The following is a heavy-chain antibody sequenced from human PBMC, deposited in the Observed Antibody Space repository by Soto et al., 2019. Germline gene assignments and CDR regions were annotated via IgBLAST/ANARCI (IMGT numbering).Heavy chain of an antibody. Sequence: GGSLRLSCAASGFTFSSYAMSWVRQAPGKGLEWVSAISGSGGSTYYADSVKGRFTISRDNSKNTLYLQMNSLRAEDTAVYYCAKVSSPGGFWSGYYTGWFDPWGQGTLVTVSS. CDR2: ISGSGGST. J-gene: IGHJ5*02. D-gene: IGHD3-3*01. V-gene: IGHV3-23*01. CDR3: AKVSSPGGFWSGYYTGWFDP. CDR1: GFTFSSYA.